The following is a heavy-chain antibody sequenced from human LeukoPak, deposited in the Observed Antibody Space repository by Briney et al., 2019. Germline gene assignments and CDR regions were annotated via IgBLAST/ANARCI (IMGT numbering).Heavy chain of an antibody. Sequence: GGSLRLSCAASGFTFSDYYMNWIRQTPGKGLEWISHISSSSGHTNYADSVEGRFTISRDNAKNSLYLQMNSLRAEDTAVYYCAKSSTGYSFDYWGQGTLVTVSS. CDR3: AKSSTGYSFDY. CDR1: GFTFSDYY. V-gene: IGHV3-11*06. CDR2: ISSSSGHT. J-gene: IGHJ4*02. D-gene: IGHD3-22*01.